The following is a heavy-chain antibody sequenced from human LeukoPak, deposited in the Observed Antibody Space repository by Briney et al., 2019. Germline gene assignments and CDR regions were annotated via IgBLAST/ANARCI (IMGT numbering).Heavy chain of an antibody. J-gene: IGHJ4*02. V-gene: IGHV1-8*01. CDR1: GYTFTNYD. Sequence: ASVKVSCKASGYTFTNYDINWVRQATGQGLEWMGWMNPNSGNTGYAQKFQGRVTMTRNTSISTAYMELSSLRSEDTAVYYCARGSRQWLGLAFGYWGQGTLVTVSS. CDR3: ARGSRQWLGLAFGY. D-gene: IGHD6-19*01. CDR2: MNPNSGNT.